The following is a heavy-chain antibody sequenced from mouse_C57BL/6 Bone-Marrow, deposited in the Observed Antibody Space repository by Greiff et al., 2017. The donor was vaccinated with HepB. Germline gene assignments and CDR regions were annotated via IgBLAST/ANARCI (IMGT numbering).Heavy chain of an antibody. J-gene: IGHJ4*01. V-gene: IGHV7-1*01. D-gene: IGHD1-3*01. CDR2: SRNKANDYTT. CDR1: GFTFSDFY. CDR3: ARDAGSIYYYAMDY. Sequence: EVKLMESGGGLVQSGRSLRLSCATSGFTFSDFYMEWVRQAPGKGLEWIAASRNKANDYTTEYSASVKGRFIVSRDTSQSILYLQMNALRAEDTAIYYCARDAGSIYYYAMDYWGQGTSVTVSS.